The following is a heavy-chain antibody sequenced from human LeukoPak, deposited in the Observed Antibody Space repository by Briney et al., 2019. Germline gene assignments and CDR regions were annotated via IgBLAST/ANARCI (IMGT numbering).Heavy chain of an antibody. J-gene: IGHJ4*02. Sequence: GGSLRLSCAASGFTFSSYAMSWVRQAPGKGLEWVSAISGSGGSTYYADSVKGRFTISRDNSKNTLYLHMNSLRAEDTAVYYCAKALDGYNYVLDYWGQGTLVTVSS. CDR2: ISGSGGST. D-gene: IGHD5-24*01. V-gene: IGHV3-23*01. CDR1: GFTFSSYA. CDR3: AKALDGYNYVLDY.